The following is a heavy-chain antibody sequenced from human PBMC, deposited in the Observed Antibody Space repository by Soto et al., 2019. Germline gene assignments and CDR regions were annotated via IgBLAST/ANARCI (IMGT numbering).Heavy chain of an antibody. D-gene: IGHD2-21*02. Sequence: QVQLVESGGGVVQPGRSLRLSCAASGFTFSSYAIHWVRQAPGKGLEWVAVISYDGSNKYYADSVKGRFTISRDNPTNTLYLQMSSLRAEDTAVYYCASPGGDYFLNWFDPWGQGTLVTVSS. V-gene: IGHV3-30-3*01. CDR3: ASPGGDYFLNWFDP. J-gene: IGHJ5*02. CDR1: GFTFSSYA. CDR2: ISYDGSNK.